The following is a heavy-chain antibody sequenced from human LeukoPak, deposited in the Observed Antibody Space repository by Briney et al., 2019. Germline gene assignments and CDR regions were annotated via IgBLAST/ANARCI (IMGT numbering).Heavy chain of an antibody. CDR3: AKSMDSSGWYPKGDY. V-gene: IGHV3-23*01. CDR2: ISGSGGST. J-gene: IGHJ4*02. CDR1: GFTFGGMA. Sequence: QSGGSLRLSCAASGFTFGGMAWGGVGQAQGRGREGAPAISGSGGSTYYADSVKGRFTISRDNSKNTLYLQMNSLRAEDTAVYYCAKSMDSSGWYPKGDYWGQGTLVTVSS. D-gene: IGHD6-19*01.